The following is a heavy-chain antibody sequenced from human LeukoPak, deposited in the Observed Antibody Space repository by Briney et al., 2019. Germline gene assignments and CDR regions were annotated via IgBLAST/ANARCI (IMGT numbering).Heavy chain of an antibody. CDR2: TYYRSTWYN. CDR3: ARRLTQYDCFDP. D-gene: IGHD2-2*01. CDR1: GDSVSSNSVT. Sequence: SQTLSLTCASSGDSVSSNSVTWNWIRQSPSRGLEWLGRTYYRSTWYNDYAVSVRGRITVNPDTSKNQFSLHLTSVTPADTAVYYCARRLTQYDCFDPWGQGILVTVSS. J-gene: IGHJ5*02. V-gene: IGHV6-1*01.